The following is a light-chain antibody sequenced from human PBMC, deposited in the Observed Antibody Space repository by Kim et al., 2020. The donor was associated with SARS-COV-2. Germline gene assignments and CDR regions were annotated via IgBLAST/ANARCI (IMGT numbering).Light chain of an antibody. Sequence: QSITISCTGTSSDVGGYNYVSWYQQHPGKAPKLMIYEVSNRPSGVSNRFSGSKSGNTASLTISGLQAEDEADYYCSSYTSSSTYVVFGGGTKLTVL. CDR3: SSYTSSSTYVV. CDR1: SSDVGGYNY. CDR2: EVS. V-gene: IGLV2-14*01. J-gene: IGLJ2*01.